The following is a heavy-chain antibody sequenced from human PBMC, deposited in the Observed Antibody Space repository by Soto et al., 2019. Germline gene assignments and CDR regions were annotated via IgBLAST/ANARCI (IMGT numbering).Heavy chain of an antibody. CDR3: AKDLGLEDTALDY. D-gene: IGHD5-18*01. CDR1: GFTFSNYG. V-gene: IGHV3-30*18. J-gene: IGHJ4*02. CDR2: ISYDGSNK. Sequence: QVQLVESGGGVVHPGRSLRLSCAASGFTFSNYGIHWVRQAPGKGLEWVAVISYDGSNKYYADSVKGRFTISRDNSKNTLFLQMNSLRAEDTAVYYCAKDLGLEDTALDYWGQGTLVTVSS.